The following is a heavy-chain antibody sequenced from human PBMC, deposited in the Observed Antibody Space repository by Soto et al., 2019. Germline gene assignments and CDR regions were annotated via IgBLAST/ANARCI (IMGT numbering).Heavy chain of an antibody. V-gene: IGHV3-53*04. Sequence: GGSLRLSCAASGFTVSSNYMSWVRQAPGKGLEWVSVIYSGGSTYYADSVKGRFTISRHNSKNTLYLQMNSLRAEDTAVYYCARADGYSGYGDAFDIWGQGTMVTVSS. J-gene: IGHJ3*02. CDR3: ARADGYSGYGDAFDI. CDR2: IYSGGST. CDR1: GFTVSSNY. D-gene: IGHD5-12*01.